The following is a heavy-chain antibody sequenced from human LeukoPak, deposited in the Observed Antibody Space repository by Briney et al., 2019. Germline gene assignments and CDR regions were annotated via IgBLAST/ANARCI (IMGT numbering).Heavy chain of an antibody. CDR1: GYTFTSYG. J-gene: IGHJ5*02. V-gene: IGHV1-18*01. D-gene: IGHD6-13*01. CDR2: ISAYNGNT. Sequence: ASVMVSCKASGYTFTSYGICWVRQARGQGLEWMGWISAYNGNTNYAQKLQGRVTMTTDTSTSTAYMELRSLRSDDTAVYYCAEVGSRGWFDPWGQGTLVTVSS. CDR3: AEVGSRGWFDP.